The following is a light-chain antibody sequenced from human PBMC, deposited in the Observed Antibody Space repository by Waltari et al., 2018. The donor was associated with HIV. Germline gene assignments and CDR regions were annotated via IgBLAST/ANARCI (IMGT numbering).Light chain of an antibody. Sequence: SYVLTQPPSVSVAPGQTARITCGGNNTGTKSVHWYQQMPGQAPVLVVYDDSDRPSGISGRFSGSNSGSTATLTISRVEAGDEADYYCQVWDSSSDHPGVVFGGGTKLTVL. CDR2: DDS. CDR1: NTGTKS. V-gene: IGLV3-21*02. J-gene: IGLJ3*02. CDR3: QVWDSSSDHPGVV.